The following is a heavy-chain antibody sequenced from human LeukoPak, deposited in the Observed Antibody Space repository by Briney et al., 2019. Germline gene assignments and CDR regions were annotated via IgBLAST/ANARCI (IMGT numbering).Heavy chain of an antibody. CDR2: IYYGGTT. Sequence: SETLSLTCTVSGASFTSNYWSWIRQPPGKGLEWIGYIYYGGTTTYNPSLERRVTMSVDMSKTQFSLRLNSVTATDTAVYYCARLDCGGDCYVDYWGQGTLVTVSS. CDR3: ARLDCGGDCYVDY. D-gene: IGHD2-21*02. V-gene: IGHV4-59*08. J-gene: IGHJ4*02. CDR1: GASFTSNY.